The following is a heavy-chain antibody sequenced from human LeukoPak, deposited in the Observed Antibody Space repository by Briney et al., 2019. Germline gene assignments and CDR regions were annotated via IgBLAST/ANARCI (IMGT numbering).Heavy chain of an antibody. V-gene: IGHV1-18*01. CDR1: GYTFTSYG. D-gene: IGHD5-24*01. CDR2: ISAYNGNT. Sequence: GASVKVSCKASGYTFTSYGISWVRQAPGQGLERMGWISAYNGNTNYAQKLQGRVTMTTDTSTSTAYMELSSLRSEDTAVYYCARPTDGRGDGYNFTVYPEYYFDYWGQGTLVTVSS. J-gene: IGHJ4*02. CDR3: ARPTDGRGDGYNFTVYPEYYFDY.